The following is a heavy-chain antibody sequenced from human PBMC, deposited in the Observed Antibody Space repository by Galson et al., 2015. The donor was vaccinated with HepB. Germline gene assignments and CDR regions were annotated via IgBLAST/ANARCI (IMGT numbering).Heavy chain of an antibody. CDR2: MSGDGGTR. V-gene: IGHV3-23*01. D-gene: IGHD3-10*01. J-gene: IGHJ4*02. CDR3: AKRIFGESPSFDS. Sequence: LRLSCAASGFTFSSCVMAWVRQAPGRGLEWVSVMSGDGGTRYYADPVKGRFIISRDNSKNTVYLEMNSLRVEDTAIYYCAKRIFGESPSFDSWGQGVLVTVSS. CDR1: GFTFSSCV.